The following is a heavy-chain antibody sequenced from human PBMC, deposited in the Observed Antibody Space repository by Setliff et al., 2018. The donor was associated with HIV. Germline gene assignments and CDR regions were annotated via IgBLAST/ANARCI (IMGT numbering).Heavy chain of an antibody. Sequence: ASVKVSCKTSGYTFAKYTIHWVRQAPGQRLEWMGWINAGNGNTQYSQEFQGRVTISRDTSATSVYMEVTSLKSEDMAVYYCAREMIIPAADQYYFDYWGQGTLVTVS. V-gene: IGHV1-3*03. CDR3: AREMIIPAADQYYFDY. J-gene: IGHJ4*02. D-gene: IGHD6-13*01. CDR2: INAGNGNT. CDR1: GYTFAKYT.